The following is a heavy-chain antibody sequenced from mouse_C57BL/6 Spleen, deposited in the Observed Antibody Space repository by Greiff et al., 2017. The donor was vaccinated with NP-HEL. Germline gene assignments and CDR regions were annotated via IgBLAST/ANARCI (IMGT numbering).Heavy chain of an antibody. V-gene: IGHV1-50*01. CDR2: IDPSDSYT. CDR1: GYTFTSYW. D-gene: IGHD2-5*01. J-gene: IGHJ2*01. CDR3: ARVGALYSNYAY. Sequence: QVQLQQPGAELVKPGASVKLSCKASGYTFTSYWMQWVKQRPGQGLEWIGEIDPSDSYTNYNQNFKGKATLTVDTSSSTAYMQLSSLKSEDSAVYYCARVGALYSNYAYWGQGTTLTVSS.